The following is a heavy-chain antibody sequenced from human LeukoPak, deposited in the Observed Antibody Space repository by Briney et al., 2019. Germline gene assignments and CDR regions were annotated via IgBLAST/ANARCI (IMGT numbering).Heavy chain of an antibody. V-gene: IGHV4-34*01. CDR3: ARVGGDIVVVPAARRPAPYFDY. CDR1: GGSFSRNY. J-gene: IGHJ4*01. D-gene: IGHD2-2*01. CDR2: INYSGST. Sequence: SETLSLTCAVYGGSFSRNYWSWIRLPPGKGLEWIGEINYSGSTNYNPSLKSRVTISVDTSKNQFSLKLSSVTAADTAVYYCARVGGDIVVVPAARRPAPYFDYWGHGHLVTVSS.